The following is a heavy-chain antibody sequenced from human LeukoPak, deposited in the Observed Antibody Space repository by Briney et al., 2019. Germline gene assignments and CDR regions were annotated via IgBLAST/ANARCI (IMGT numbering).Heavy chain of an antibody. V-gene: IGHV1-2*02. CDR2: INPNSGGT. Sequence: ASVKVSCKASGYTFTGYYMHWVRQAPGQGLEWMGWINPNSGGTNYAQKFQGRVTMTRDTSITTAYMELSRLRSDDTAVYYCAREEYSSPAGWFDPWGQGTLVTVSS. CDR1: GYTFTGYY. J-gene: IGHJ5*02. CDR3: AREEYSSPAGWFDP. D-gene: IGHD6-6*01.